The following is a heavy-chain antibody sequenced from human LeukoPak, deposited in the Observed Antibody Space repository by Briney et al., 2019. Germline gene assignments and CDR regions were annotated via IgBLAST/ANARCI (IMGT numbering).Heavy chain of an antibody. J-gene: IGHJ3*02. CDR1: GFTFSSYD. CDR2: IGTAGDT. Sequence: GGSLRLSCAASGFTFSSYDMHWVRQATGKGLEWVSAIGTAGDTYYPGSVKGRFTISRENAKNSLYLQMNSLRAGDTAVYYRARGGGYYFKDAFDIWGQGTMVTVSS. CDR3: ARGGGYYFKDAFDI. D-gene: IGHD3-22*01. V-gene: IGHV3-13*01.